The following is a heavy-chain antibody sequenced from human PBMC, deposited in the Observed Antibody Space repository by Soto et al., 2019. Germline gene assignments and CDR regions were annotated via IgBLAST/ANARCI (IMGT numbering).Heavy chain of an antibody. D-gene: IGHD6-19*01. J-gene: IGHJ6*02. CDR3: ARIGAVGGWYIEGDYYYYGMDV. CDR2: IYPGDSDT. Sequence: RGESLKISCKGSGYSFTSYWIGWVRQMPGKGLEWMGIIYPGDSDTRYSPSFQGQVTISADKSISTAYLQWSSLKASDTAMYYCARIGAVGGWYIEGDYYYYGMDVWGQGTTVTVSS. V-gene: IGHV5-51*01. CDR1: GYSFTSYW.